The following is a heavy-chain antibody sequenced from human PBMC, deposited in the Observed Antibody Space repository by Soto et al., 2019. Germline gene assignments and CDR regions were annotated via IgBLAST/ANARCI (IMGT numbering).Heavy chain of an antibody. Sequence: SETLSITCTVSGDSISIYDWTWIRQPPGKGLEWIGYIYYSGSTNYNPSLKSRVTISVDTSKNQFSLKLSSVTAADTAVYYCARGVAGYYYGMDVSGQGTTVTVSS. D-gene: IGHD2-15*01. CDR1: GDSISIYD. J-gene: IGHJ6*02. V-gene: IGHV4-59*01. CDR3: ARGVAGYYYGMDV. CDR2: IYYSGST.